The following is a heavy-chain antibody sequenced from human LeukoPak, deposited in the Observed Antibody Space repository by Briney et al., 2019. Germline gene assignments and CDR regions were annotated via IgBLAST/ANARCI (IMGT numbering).Heavy chain of an antibody. CDR1: GFTFDDHA. Sequence: GGSLRLSCAASGFTFDDHAMHWVRQAPGKGLVWVSRINSDGSSTSYADSVKGRFTISRDNAKNTLYLQMNSLRAEDTAVYYCARSRSSSDAFDIWGQGTMVTVSS. D-gene: IGHD6-6*01. CDR2: INSDGSST. V-gene: IGHV3-74*01. CDR3: ARSRSSSDAFDI. J-gene: IGHJ3*02.